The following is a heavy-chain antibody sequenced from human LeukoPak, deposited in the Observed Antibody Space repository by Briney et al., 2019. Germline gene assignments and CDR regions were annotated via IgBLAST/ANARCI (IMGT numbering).Heavy chain of an antibody. V-gene: IGHV3-30*04. D-gene: IGHD5-18*01. CDR2: ISYDGSNK. Sequence: SGGSLRLSCAASGFTFSSYAMHCVRQAPGKGLEWVAVISYDGSNKYYADSVKGRFTISRDNSKNTLYLQMNRLRAEDTAVYYCARVAAPIMYVDTAMFFDYWGQGTLVTVSS. CDR1: GFTFSSYA. J-gene: IGHJ4*02. CDR3: ARVAAPIMYVDTAMFFDY.